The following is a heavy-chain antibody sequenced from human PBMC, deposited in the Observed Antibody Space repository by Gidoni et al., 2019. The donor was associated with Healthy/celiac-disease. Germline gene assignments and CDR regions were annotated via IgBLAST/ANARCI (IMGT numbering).Heavy chain of an antibody. CDR3: ARGVDQLLPFDY. D-gene: IGHD2-2*01. Sequence: GGSISSGDYYWRWIRQPPGKGLEWIGYIYYSGSTYYNTSLKSRVTISVDTSKNQFSLKLSSGTAADTAGYYCARGVDQLLPFDYCGQGTLVTVSS. J-gene: IGHJ4*02. V-gene: IGHV4-30-4*01. CDR2: IYYSGST. CDR1: GGSISSGDYY.